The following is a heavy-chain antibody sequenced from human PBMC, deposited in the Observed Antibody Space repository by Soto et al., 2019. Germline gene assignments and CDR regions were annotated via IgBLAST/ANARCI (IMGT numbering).Heavy chain of an antibody. D-gene: IGHD3-10*01. Sequence: GESLKISCKGSAYTSNSYWISWVRQMPGKGLEWMGRIDPSDSHTTYSPSFQGHVTMSADKSIRTAYLRWRSLKASDTAIYYCAIYNENFDYYATDVWGQATMVTVFS. CDR2: IDPSDSHT. CDR1: AYTSNSYW. CDR3: AIYNENFDYYATDV. V-gene: IGHV5-10-1*01. J-gene: IGHJ6*02.